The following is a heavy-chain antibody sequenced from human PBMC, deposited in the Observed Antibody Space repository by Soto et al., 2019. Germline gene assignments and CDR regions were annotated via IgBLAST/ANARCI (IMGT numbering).Heavy chain of an antibody. CDR1: GYSFTSYW. Sequence: GESLKISCKGSGYSFTSYWIGWVRQMPGKGLEWMGIIYPGDSDTRYSPSFQGQVTISADKSISTAYLQWSSLKASDTAMYYCARLLLGCSGGSCGSWFDPWGQGTLVTVSS. V-gene: IGHV5-51*01. D-gene: IGHD2-15*01. CDR2: IYPGDSDT. J-gene: IGHJ5*02. CDR3: ARLLLGCSGGSCGSWFDP.